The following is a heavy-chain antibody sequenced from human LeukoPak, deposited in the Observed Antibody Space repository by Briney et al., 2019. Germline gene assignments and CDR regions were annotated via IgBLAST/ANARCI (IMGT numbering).Heavy chain of an antibody. D-gene: IGHD5-12*01. V-gene: IGHV6-1*01. Sequence: SQTLSLTCAISGDSVSSNSAAWNWIRQSPSRGLEWLGRTYYRSKWYNDYAVSVKSRITVNPDTSKNQFSLQLNSVTPEDTAVYYCARASYSGYVYNWAFDYWGQGTLVTVSS. CDR1: GDSVSSNSAA. J-gene: IGHJ4*02. CDR2: TYYRSKWYN. CDR3: ARASYSGYVYNWAFDY.